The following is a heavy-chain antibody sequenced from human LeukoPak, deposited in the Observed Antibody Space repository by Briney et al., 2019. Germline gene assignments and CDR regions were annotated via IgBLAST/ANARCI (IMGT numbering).Heavy chain of an antibody. Sequence: GGSLRLSCAASGFTFSSYWMSWVRQAPGKGLEWVANIKQDGSEKYYVDSVKGRFTISRDNAKNSLYLQMNSLRAEDTAVYYCARGYYYDSSGYPPDAFDIWGQGTMVTVSS. V-gene: IGHV3-7*01. CDR3: ARGYYYDSSGYPPDAFDI. CDR2: IKQDGSEK. CDR1: GFTFSSYW. J-gene: IGHJ3*02. D-gene: IGHD3-22*01.